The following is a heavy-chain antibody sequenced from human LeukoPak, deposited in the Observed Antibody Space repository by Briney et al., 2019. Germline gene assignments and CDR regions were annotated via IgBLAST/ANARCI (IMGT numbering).Heavy chain of an antibody. D-gene: IGHD2-15*01. V-gene: IGHV4-34*01. CDR2: INHSGSA. Sequence: SETLSLTCAVYGGSFSGYYWSWIRQPPGKGLEWIGEINHSGSANYNPSLKSRVTISVDTSKNQFSLKLSSVTAADTAVYYCARGRVVANSRFDYWGQGTLVTVSS. CDR3: ARGRVVANSRFDY. J-gene: IGHJ4*02. CDR1: GGSFSGYY.